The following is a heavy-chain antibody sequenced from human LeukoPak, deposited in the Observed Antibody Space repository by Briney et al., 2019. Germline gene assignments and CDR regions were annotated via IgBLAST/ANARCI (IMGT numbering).Heavy chain of an antibody. Sequence: GGSLRLSCAASGFNFSNAWMSWVRQAPAKGLEGVGRIKSKTDGGTTDYAAPVKGRFTISRDDSKNTLYLQMNSLKTEDTAVYYCTTLATTYYYDSSGYFGYFDYWGQGTLVTVYS. CDR2: IKSKTDGGTT. CDR3: TTLATTYYYDSSGYFGYFDY. D-gene: IGHD3-22*01. J-gene: IGHJ4*02. V-gene: IGHV3-15*01. CDR1: GFNFSNAW.